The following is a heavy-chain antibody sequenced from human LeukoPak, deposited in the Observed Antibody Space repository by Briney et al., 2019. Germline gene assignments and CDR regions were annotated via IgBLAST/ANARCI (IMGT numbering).Heavy chain of an antibody. CDR1: GYTFTGYY. Sequence: ASVNVSCKASGYTFTGYYMHWVRQAPGQGLEWMGGFNPNSGGTNYAQKFPGRVTMTRDTSISTAYMELSRLRSDDTAVYYCAREMSLTMVRGEDYYYYYMDVWGKGTTVTVSS. CDR3: AREMSLTMVRGEDYYYYYMDV. J-gene: IGHJ6*03. V-gene: IGHV1-2*02. CDR2: FNPNSGGT. D-gene: IGHD3-10*01.